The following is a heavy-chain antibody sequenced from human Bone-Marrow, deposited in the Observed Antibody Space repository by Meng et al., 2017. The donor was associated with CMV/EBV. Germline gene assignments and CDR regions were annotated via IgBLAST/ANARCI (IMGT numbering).Heavy chain of an antibody. J-gene: IGHJ6*01. CDR3: TTSLRFLEWFLVDYYYYGMDV. CDR2: IKSKTDGGTT. D-gene: IGHD3-3*01. CDR1: GFTFSNAW. V-gene: IGHV3-15*01. Sequence: GGSLRLSCAASGFTFSNAWMSWVRQAPGKGLEWVGRIKSKTDGGTTDYAAPVKGRFTISRDDSKNTLYLQMNSLKTEDTAVYYCTTSLRFLEWFLVDYYYYGMDVWGQWTTVTVSS.